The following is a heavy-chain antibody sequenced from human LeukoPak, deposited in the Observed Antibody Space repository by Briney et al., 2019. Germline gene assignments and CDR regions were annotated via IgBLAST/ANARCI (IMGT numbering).Heavy chain of an antibody. CDR3: IRERSAPGINWFDP. V-gene: IGHV4-34*01. Sequence: NPSETLSLTCAVYGESFSAYSWNWIRQSPGKGLEWIGEINHSGSTNYNPSLKSRVTISVDTSKNQTSKRQFSLKLNSVTAADTAVYYCIRERSAPGINWFDPWGQGTLVTVSS. D-gene: IGHD1-1*01. CDR2: INHSGST. J-gene: IGHJ5*02. CDR1: GESFSAYS.